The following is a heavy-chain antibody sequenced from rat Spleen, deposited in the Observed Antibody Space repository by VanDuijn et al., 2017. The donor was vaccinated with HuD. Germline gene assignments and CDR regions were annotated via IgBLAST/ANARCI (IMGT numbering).Heavy chain of an antibody. CDR3: AREAFGVDY. D-gene: IGHD4-3*01. J-gene: IGHJ2*01. V-gene: IGHV4-2*01. Sequence: EVKLVESGGGLVQPGRSLKLSCAASGFNFNDHWMGWVRQAPGKGLEWIGEINKDSSTIKYIPSLKDKFTISRDNAQNILYLEMSKLGSEDTAIYYCAREAFGVDYWGQGVKVTVSS. CDR2: INKDSSTI. CDR1: GFNFNDHW.